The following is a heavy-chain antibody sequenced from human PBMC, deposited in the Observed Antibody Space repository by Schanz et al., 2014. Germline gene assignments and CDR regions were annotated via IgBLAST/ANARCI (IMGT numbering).Heavy chain of an antibody. D-gene: IGHD1-20*01. CDR1: GFTFSSYA. V-gene: IGHV3-23*01. J-gene: IGHJ4*02. Sequence: EVHLLDSGGGLVQPGGSLRLSCAASGFTFSSYAMSWVRQAPGKGLEWVSSFNDGGVNKYYADSVKGRFTISSDNSKSTLYLQMSSLRAEDTAVYYCANNWNLDYWGQGTLVTVSS. CDR2: FNDGGVNK. CDR3: ANNWNLDY.